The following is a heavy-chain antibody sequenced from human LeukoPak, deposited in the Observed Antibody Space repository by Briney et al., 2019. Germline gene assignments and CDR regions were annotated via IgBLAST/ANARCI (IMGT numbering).Heavy chain of an antibody. V-gene: IGHV1-69*13. CDR2: IIPIFGTA. Sequence: RASVKVSCKASGGTFSSYAISWVRQAPGQGLEWMGGIIPIFGTANYAQKFQGRVTITADESTSTAYMELSSLRSEDTAVYYCTAPGIAVAATGYWGQGTLVTVSS. D-gene: IGHD6-19*01. J-gene: IGHJ4*02. CDR1: GGTFSSYA. CDR3: TAPGIAVAATGY.